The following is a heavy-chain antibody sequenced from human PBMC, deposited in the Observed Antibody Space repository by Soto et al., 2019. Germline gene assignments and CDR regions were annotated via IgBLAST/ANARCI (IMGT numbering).Heavy chain of an antibody. CDR1: GGTFSTYA. J-gene: IGHJ4*02. D-gene: IGHD1-26*01. CDR2: IIPMFGTA. V-gene: IGHV1-69*01. CDR3: ARGWETVGTTTPFAY. Sequence: QVQLVQSGAEVKKPGSSVKVSCKASGGTFSTYAITWVRQAPGQGLEWMGGIIPMFGTANYAQKFRGRVTVTAEESTSTAHMELSSLRSEDTAVYYCARGWETVGTTTPFAYWGQGTLVTVSS.